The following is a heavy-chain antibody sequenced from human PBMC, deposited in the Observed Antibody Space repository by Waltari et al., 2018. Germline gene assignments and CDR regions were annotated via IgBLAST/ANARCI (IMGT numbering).Heavy chain of an antibody. CDR2: IYTSGST. D-gene: IGHD1-26*01. J-gene: IGHJ4*02. CDR3: ARGREWELPYYFDY. CDR1: GGSISSYY. V-gene: IGHV4-4*07. Sequence: QVQLQESGPGLVKPSETLSLTCTVSGGSISSYYWSWIRQPAGKGLAWIGRIYTSGSTNYNPSLKSRVTMSVDTSKNQFSLKLSSVTAADTAVYYCARGREWELPYYFDYWGQGTLVTVSS.